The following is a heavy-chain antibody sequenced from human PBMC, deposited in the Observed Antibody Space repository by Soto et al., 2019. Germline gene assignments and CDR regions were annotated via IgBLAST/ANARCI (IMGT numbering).Heavy chain of an antibody. J-gene: IGHJ6*02. CDR1: GGTFSRYA. Sequence: QVQLVQSGAEVKKPGSSVKVSCKASGGTFSRYAISWVRQAPGQGLEWMGGIISIFGTADYTQKFQGRVTITADESTSTADMELSSLRSEDTAVYYCALHYGSGSNYYYYGMDGWGQGTTVTVSS. V-gene: IGHV1-69*12. CDR3: ALHYGSGSNYYYYGMDG. CDR2: IISIFGTA. D-gene: IGHD3-10*01.